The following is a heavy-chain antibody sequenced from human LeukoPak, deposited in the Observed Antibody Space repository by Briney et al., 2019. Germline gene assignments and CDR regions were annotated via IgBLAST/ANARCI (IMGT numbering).Heavy chain of an antibody. J-gene: IGHJ4*02. Sequence: SETLSLTCTVSGGSISSSSYYWSWIRQPPGKGLEWIGSIYYSGSTYYNPSLKSRVTISVDTSKNQFSLKLSSVTAADTAVYYYAGGVYSDWGAKNYWGQGSLVTVSS. V-gene: IGHV4-39*01. D-gene: IGHD4-11*01. CDR3: AGGVYSDWGAKNY. CDR2: IYYSGST. CDR1: GGSISSSSYY.